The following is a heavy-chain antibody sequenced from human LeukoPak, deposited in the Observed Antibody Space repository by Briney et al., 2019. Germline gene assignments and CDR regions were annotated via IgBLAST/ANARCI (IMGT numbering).Heavy chain of an antibody. Sequence: PSETLSLTCTVSGGSISSYYWSWIRQPPGKGLEWIGYIYYSGSTNYKSSLKSRVTISLDTSKNQFSLKLSSVTAADTAVYYCARETSQKGAHYMDVWGKGTTVTISS. CDR3: ARETSQKGAHYMDV. D-gene: IGHD3-16*01. V-gene: IGHV4-59*01. J-gene: IGHJ6*03. CDR1: GGSISSYY. CDR2: IYYSGST.